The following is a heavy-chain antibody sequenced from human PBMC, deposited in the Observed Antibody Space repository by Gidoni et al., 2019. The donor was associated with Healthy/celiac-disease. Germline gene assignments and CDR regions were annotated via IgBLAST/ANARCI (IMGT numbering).Heavy chain of an antibody. D-gene: IGHD4-17*01. Sequence: QVQLQESGPGLVKPSETLSLTCTVSGGSISSYYWSWIRQPPGKGLEWIGYIYYSGSTNYNPSLKSRVTISVDTSKNQFSLKLSSVPAADTAVYYCARDRGDYGDWAFDIWGQGTMVTVSS. J-gene: IGHJ3*02. V-gene: IGHV4-59*01. CDR2: IYYSGST. CDR1: GGSISSYY. CDR3: ARDRGDYGDWAFDI.